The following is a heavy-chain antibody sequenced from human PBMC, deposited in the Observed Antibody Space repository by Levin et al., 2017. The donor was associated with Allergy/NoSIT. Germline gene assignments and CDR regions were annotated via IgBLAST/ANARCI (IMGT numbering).Heavy chain of an antibody. D-gene: IGHD6-19*01. CDR1: GFSVSSNY. CDR2: IHSAGTT. V-gene: IGHV3-66*01. J-gene: IGHJ4*02. CDR3: ARAYSSGWIYFDY. Sequence: GESLTISCTASGFSVSSNYMSWVRQAPGRGLEWVSVIHSAGTTYYTESVKGRFTISRDNSKNTLYLQMNSLRAEDTAQYYCARAYSSGWIYFDYWGQGTLVTVSS.